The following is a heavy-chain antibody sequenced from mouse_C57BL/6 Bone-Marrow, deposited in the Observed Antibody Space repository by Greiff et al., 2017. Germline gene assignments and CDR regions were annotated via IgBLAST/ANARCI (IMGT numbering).Heavy chain of an antibody. Sequence: VQLQQSGAELAKPGASVKLSCKASGYTFTSYWMHWVKQRPGQGLEWIGYINPISGYTKYNQKFKDKATLTADKSSSTAYMQLSSLTYEDSAVDYCARERNLPWFAYWGQGTLVTVSA. J-gene: IGHJ3*01. CDR2: INPISGYT. CDR1: GYTFTSYW. CDR3: ARERNLPWFAY. V-gene: IGHV1-7*01.